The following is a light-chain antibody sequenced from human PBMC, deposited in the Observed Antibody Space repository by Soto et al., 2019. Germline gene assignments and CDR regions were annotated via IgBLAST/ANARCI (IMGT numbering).Light chain of an antibody. J-gene: IGKJ1*01. CDR2: GSS. CDR1: QSLNSFY. Sequence: EIGLTQSPGILSLSPGERATLSCRASQSLNSFYLAWYQQNPCQAPRLLIYGSSNRATGIPDRFSGSGSGTDCTLTISRLDPEDFAVYYWQQYDISPRTLGQGTKVEVK. V-gene: IGKV3-20*01. CDR3: QQYDISPRT.